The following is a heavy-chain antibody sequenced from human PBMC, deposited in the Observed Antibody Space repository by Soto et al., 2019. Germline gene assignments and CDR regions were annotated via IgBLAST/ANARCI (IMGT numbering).Heavy chain of an antibody. CDR3: ARERESSYSVPYGMDV. V-gene: IGHV4-30-4*01. D-gene: IGHD2-15*01. CDR1: GGAISSGDYY. CDR2: IYYIGST. Sequence: QVQLPETGPGLVKPSQTLSLTCTVSGGAISSGDYYWSWIRQPPGKGLEWIGYIYYIGSTYYNPSLKCPVTISLDTYKNQFALKLSSVTSADTAVDYWARERESSYSVPYGMDVWGQGTTVTVSS. J-gene: IGHJ6*02.